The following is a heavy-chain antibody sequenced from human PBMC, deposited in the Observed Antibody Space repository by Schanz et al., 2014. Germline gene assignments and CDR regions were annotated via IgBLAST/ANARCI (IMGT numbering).Heavy chain of an antibody. J-gene: IGHJ5*02. D-gene: IGHD6-13*01. V-gene: IGHV3-15*01. CDR2: IKSKTDGETT. Sequence: EVQLVESGGGLVQPGGSLRLSCAASTSIFNHAWMSWVRQAPGTGLEWLGRIKSKTDGETTDYAAPVKGRFSISRDDSQSTLYLQMNSLKIEDTAVYYCATASSPVREAGAGSAFHLWGQGTLVTVSP. CDR1: TSIFNHAW. CDR3: ATASSPVREAGAGSAFHL.